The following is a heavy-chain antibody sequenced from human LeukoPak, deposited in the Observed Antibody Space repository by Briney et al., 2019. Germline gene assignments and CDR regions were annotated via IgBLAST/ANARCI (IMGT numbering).Heavy chain of an antibody. CDR2: IKKDGSEE. D-gene: IGHD1-14*01. V-gene: IGHV3-7*01. Sequence: GGSLRLSCAAAGFIFSDYWMAWLRQPQGKGLEWVAVIKKDGSEEYYADSVKGRSTISRDNARASLYLKMNPLTVEDTAVYYCGRPNWYRIEYWGQGTLVTVSS. CDR3: GRPNWYRIEY. CDR1: GFIFSDYW. J-gene: IGHJ4*02.